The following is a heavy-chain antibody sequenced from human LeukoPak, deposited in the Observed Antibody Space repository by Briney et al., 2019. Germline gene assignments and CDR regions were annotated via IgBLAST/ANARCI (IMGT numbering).Heavy chain of an antibody. Sequence: PGGSLRLSGAASGFTCSNYAIHWVRQAPGKGLEWVAVISYDGSNKYYADSVKGRFAISRDNSKNTLFLQMNNLRAEDTAVYYCARVDWEGSGSYYFDYWGQGTLVTVSS. CDR2: ISYDGSNK. D-gene: IGHD1-26*01. J-gene: IGHJ4*02. CDR1: GFTCSNYA. CDR3: ARVDWEGSGSYYFDY. V-gene: IGHV3-30*09.